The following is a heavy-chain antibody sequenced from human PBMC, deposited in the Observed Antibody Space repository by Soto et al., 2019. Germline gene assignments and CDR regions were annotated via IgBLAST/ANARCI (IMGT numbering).Heavy chain of an antibody. V-gene: IGHV3-72*01. J-gene: IGHJ4*02. CDR3: ARDYLVVPHRVIDY. Sequence: GGSLRLSCVASGLTFSDHYMDWVRQAPGKGLEWVGRSRNKAKSYTTDYAASVKGRFTISRDDSKSSVYLQMNSLRAEDTAVYYCARDYLVVPHRVIDYWGQGTLVTVSS. CDR2: SRNKAKSYTT. CDR1: GLTFSDHY. D-gene: IGHD2-2*01.